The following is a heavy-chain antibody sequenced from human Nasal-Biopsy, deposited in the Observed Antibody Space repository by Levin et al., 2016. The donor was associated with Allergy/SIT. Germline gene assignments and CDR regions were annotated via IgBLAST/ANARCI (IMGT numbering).Heavy chain of an antibody. CDR3: AVLRFLEWFS. CDR1: GDSITISHYF. Sequence: SETLSLTCTVSGDSITISHYFWGWIRQPPGKGLEWIGSIKYSGSTHYNPSLKSRVTMSVDTSKNQFSLKLSSVTAADTAVYYCAVLRFLEWFSWGQGTLVTVSS. D-gene: IGHD3-3*01. J-gene: IGHJ4*02. V-gene: IGHV4-39*01. CDR2: IKYSGST.